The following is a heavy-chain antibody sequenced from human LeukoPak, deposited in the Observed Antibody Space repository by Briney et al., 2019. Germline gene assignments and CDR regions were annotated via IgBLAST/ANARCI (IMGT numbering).Heavy chain of an antibody. CDR3: AKNLESSSYYYYGMDV. CDR2: ISGDGVSP. Sequence: GGSLRLSCAASGFTFNNYALTWVRQTPGKGLECVSAISGDGVSPYYADSVKGRFTISRDNSKNTLYLQMNSLRAEDTAVYYCAKNLESSSYYYYGMDVWGQGTTVTVSS. V-gene: IGHV3-23*01. CDR1: GFTFNNYA. J-gene: IGHJ6*02.